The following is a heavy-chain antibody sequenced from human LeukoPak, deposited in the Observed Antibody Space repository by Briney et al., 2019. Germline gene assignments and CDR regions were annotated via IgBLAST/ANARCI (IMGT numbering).Heavy chain of an antibody. V-gene: IGHV3-23*01. CDR2: ISGSGFST. CDR1: GFTFSNYA. Sequence: PGRSLRLSCAASGFTFSNYAMSWVRQAPGKGLEWVSGISGSGFSTYYADSVKGRFTISRDNSKNTLFLQMNSLRTDDTAVYYCARGAVVADFDFWGQGTLVTVSS. J-gene: IGHJ4*02. CDR3: ARGAVVADFDF. D-gene: IGHD6-19*01.